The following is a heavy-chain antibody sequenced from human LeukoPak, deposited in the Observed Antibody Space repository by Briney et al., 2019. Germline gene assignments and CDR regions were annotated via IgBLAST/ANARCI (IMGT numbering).Heavy chain of an antibody. Sequence: SVKVSCKASGYTFTGYYIHWVRQAPGQGLEWMGRIIPILGIANYAQKFQGRVTITADKSTSTAYMELSSLRSEDTAVYYCARDAAPLGESDYWGQGTLVTVSS. CDR2: IIPILGIA. J-gene: IGHJ4*02. D-gene: IGHD3-16*01. V-gene: IGHV1-69*04. CDR3: ARDAAPLGESDY. CDR1: GYTFTGYY.